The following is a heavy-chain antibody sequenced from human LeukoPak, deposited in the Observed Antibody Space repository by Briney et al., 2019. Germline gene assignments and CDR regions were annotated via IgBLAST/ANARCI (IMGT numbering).Heavy chain of an antibody. J-gene: IGHJ4*02. CDR3: ARDPYYVWGSLWGTKYYFDY. D-gene: IGHD3-16*01. CDR1: GGSISSSSYY. CDR2: IYYSGST. Sequence: SETLSLTCTVSGGSISSSSYYWGWIRQPPGTGLEWIGSIYYSGSTYYNPSLKSRVTISVDTSKNQFSLKLSSVTAADTAVYYCARDPYYVWGSLWGTKYYFDYWGQGTLVTVSS. V-gene: IGHV4-39*07.